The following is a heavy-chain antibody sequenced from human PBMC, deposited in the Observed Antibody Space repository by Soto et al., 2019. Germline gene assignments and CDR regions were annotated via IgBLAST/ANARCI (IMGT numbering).Heavy chain of an antibody. CDR3: ARWHSSSGYYGMDV. CDR1: GGSINNYY. CDR2: IYYSGST. V-gene: IGHV4-59*01. J-gene: IGHJ6*02. D-gene: IGHD6-25*01. Sequence: HVQVQESGQGLVKPSETLSLTCTVSGGSINNYYWSWIRQPPGKGLEWIAYIYYSGSTNYNPSFKSRVIVSVDTSRNQFSLKLSSLTAADTAVYYCARWHSSSGYYGMDVWGQGTTVTVSS.